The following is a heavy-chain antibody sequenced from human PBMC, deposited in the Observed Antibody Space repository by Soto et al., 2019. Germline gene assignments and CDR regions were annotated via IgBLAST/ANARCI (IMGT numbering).Heavy chain of an antibody. CDR2: IYYSENT. CDR3: ASSGWWYFDY. V-gene: IGHV4-30-4*01. D-gene: IGHD6-19*01. J-gene: IGHJ4*02. Sequence: PSETLSLTCTVSGVSISSGDYYWSWIRQTPGKGLEWIGYIYYSENTYYNPSLKSRVTISVDTSKNQFSLKLSSVTAADTAVYYCASSGWWYFDYWGQGTLVTVSS. CDR1: GVSISSGDYY.